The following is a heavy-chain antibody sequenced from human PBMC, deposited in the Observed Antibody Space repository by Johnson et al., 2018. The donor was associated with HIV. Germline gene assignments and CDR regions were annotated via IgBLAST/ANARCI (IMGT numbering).Heavy chain of an antibody. CDR2: ISGSGGST. J-gene: IGHJ3*02. V-gene: IGHV3-30*04. Sequence: QVHLVESGGGVVQPGRSLRLSCAASGFTFSSYAMHWVRQAPGKGLEWVAVISGSGGSTYYADSVKGRFTISRDNSKNTLYLQMNSLRAEDTAVYYCARSRSTRIAADAFDIWGQGTMVTVSS. CDR1: GFTFSSYA. D-gene: IGHD6-13*01. CDR3: ARSRSTRIAADAFDI.